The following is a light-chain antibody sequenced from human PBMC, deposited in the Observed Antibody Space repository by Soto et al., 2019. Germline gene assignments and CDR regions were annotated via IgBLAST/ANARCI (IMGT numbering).Light chain of an antibody. CDR3: QQYGSSPRA. CDR1: QSVSSSY. CDR2: NAS. J-gene: IGKJ1*01. V-gene: IGKV3-20*01. Sequence: EIVLTQSPGTLSLSPGERATLSCRASQSVSSSYLAWYQQKPGQAPRLLIYNASSRVTGIPDRFSGSGSGTDFTLTIDRLEPEDFAVYYWQQYGSSPRAFGQGTKVEIK.